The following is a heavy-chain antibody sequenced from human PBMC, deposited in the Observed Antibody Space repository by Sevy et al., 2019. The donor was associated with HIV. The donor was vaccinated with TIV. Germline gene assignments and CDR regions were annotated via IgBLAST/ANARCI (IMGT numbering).Heavy chain of an antibody. CDR1: GDSVTDYY. V-gene: IGHV4-59*02. CDR2: IYYSGTT. J-gene: IGHJ4*02. D-gene: IGHD3-3*01. Sequence: SETLSLTCTVSGDSVTDYYWTWIRQPPGKGLERIGYIYYSGTTKYNPSLKARVTMSLDSSKNQFSLKLISVTTADTAVYYCARGTDDFLSGDDPYYFDNWGQGTLVTVSS. CDR3: ARGTDDFLSGDDPYYFDN.